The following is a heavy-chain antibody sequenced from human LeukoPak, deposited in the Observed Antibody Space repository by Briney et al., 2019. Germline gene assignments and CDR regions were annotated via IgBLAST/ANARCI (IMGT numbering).Heavy chain of an antibody. Sequence: PGGSLRLPCAASGFTFSIYAMSWVRQAPGKGLEWVADISYDGSNKYYADSVKGRFTISRDNSKNTLYLQMSSLRAEDTAVYYCAKDAPIGGYWVTPAADVFDVWGQGTTDTVSS. CDR1: GFTFSIYA. D-gene: IGHD2-21*01. CDR3: AKDAPIGGYWVTPAADVFDV. CDR2: ISYDGSNK. J-gene: IGHJ3*01. V-gene: IGHV3-30*18.